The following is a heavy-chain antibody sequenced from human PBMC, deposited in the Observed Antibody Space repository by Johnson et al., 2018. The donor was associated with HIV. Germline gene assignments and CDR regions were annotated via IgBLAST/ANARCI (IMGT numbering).Heavy chain of an antibody. Sequence: QEQLVESGGGVVQPGRSLRLSCAASGFTFSSYTIHWVRQAPGTGLEWVAFIRYDGSTKYYADSVKGRFTISRDNSKNTLYLQMNSLRAEDTAVYYCAKDLIRYFDFWGQGTMVTVSS. CDR2: IRYDGSTK. V-gene: IGHV3-30*02. CDR1: GFTFSSYT. CDR3: AKDLIRYFDF. J-gene: IGHJ3*01. D-gene: IGHD3-16*01.